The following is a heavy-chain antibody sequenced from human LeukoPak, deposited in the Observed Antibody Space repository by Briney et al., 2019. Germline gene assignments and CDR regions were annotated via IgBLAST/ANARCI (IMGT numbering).Heavy chain of an antibody. D-gene: IGHD1-14*01. V-gene: IGHV3-9*01. CDR1: GFTVNSYY. Sequence: GGSLRLSCAASGFTVNSYYMGWVRQAPGKGLEWVSGIGWSSGRIDYADSVKGRFTSSRDNAKNSLYLQMNSLRAEDTAIYYCIKDIRPGGMDVWGQGITVTVSS. J-gene: IGHJ6*02. CDR3: IKDIRPGGMDV. CDR2: IGWSSGRI.